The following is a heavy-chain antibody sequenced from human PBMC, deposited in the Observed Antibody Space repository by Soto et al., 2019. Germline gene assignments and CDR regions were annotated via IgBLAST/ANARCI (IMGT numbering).Heavy chain of an antibody. Sequence: SETLSLTCTVSGGSISSYYWSWIRQPPGKGLEWIGYIYYSGSTNYNPSLKSRVTISVDTSKNQFSLKLSSVTAADTAVYYCARHGGTGTTRDAFDIWGQGTMVTVSS. CDR1: GGSISSYY. J-gene: IGHJ3*02. V-gene: IGHV4-59*08. CDR2: IYYSGST. CDR3: ARHGGTGTTRDAFDI. D-gene: IGHD1-7*01.